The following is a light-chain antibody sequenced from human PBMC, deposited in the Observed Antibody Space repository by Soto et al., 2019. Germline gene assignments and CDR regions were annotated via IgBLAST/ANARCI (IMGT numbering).Light chain of an antibody. CDR3: CSYAGSSTYV. J-gene: IGLJ1*01. Sequence: SALTQPPSASGSAGQSVTISCTGTSTDVGGYNYVSWYQQHPGKAPKLMIYEGTKRPPGVSNRFSGSKSANTASLTISGLQAEDEADYYCCSYAGSSTYVFGTGTKVTV. V-gene: IGLV2-23*01. CDR2: EGT. CDR1: STDVGGYNY.